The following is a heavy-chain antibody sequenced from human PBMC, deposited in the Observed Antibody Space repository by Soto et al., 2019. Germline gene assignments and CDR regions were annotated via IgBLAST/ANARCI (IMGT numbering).Heavy chain of an antibody. CDR2: IWYDGSNK. CDR3: ARDSSGYHAESWFDP. J-gene: IGHJ5*02. V-gene: IGHV3-33*01. CDR1: GFTFCSYG. D-gene: IGHD3-22*01. Sequence: GGSLRLSCAASGFTFCSYGMHWVRKAPGKGLEWVAVIWYDGSNKYYADSVKGRFTISRDNSKNTLYLQMNSLRAEDTAVYYCARDSSGYHAESWFDPWGQGTQVTVSS.